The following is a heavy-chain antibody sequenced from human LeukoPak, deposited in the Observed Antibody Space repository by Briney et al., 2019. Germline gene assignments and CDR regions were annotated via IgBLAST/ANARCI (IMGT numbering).Heavy chain of an antibody. V-gene: IGHV3-64D*09. CDR2: ISDNGGNK. J-gene: IGHJ4*02. D-gene: IGHD3-10*01. Sequence: GGCHRLFCSPSGFTFSRYPMHWVRQDPGKCLEYVSVISDNGGNKYYADSVKGRFTISRDNSKNTLYLQMSSLRTEDTAIYYCVKAQCDYWSGLDYWGQGTLVTVSS. CDR1: GFTFSRYP. CDR3: VKAQCDYWSGLDY.